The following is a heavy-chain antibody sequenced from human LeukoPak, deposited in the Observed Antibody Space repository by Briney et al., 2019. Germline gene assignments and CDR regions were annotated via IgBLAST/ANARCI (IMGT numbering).Heavy chain of an antibody. D-gene: IGHD3-22*01. CDR3: ARPYYYDSSGSFFDY. V-gene: IGHV3-33*01. Sequence: PGRSLRLSCAASGFTFSSYGMHWVRQAPGKGLEWVAVIWYDGSNKYYADSVKGRFTISRDNSKNTLYLQMNSLRAEDTAVYYCARPYYYDSSGSFFDYWGQGTLVTVSS. CDR2: IWYDGSNK. CDR1: GFTFSSYG. J-gene: IGHJ4*02.